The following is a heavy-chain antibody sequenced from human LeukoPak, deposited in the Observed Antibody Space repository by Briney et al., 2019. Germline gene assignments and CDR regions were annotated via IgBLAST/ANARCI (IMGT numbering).Heavy chain of an antibody. Sequence: SETLSLTCTVSGGSISSYYWSWIRQPPGKGLEWIGTIYSSGSTYYNPSLKSRITISVDASKNQFSLKLSSLTATDTAVYYCARQRYCSRVNCTPHFDHWGQGTLVIVSS. V-gene: IGHV4-59*04. CDR3: ARQRYCSRVNCTPHFDH. D-gene: IGHD2-15*01. CDR1: GGSISSYY. J-gene: IGHJ4*02. CDR2: IYSSGST.